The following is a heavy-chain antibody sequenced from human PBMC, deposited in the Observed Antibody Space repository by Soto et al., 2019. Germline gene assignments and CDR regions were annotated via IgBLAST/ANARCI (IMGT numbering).Heavy chain of an antibody. D-gene: IGHD3-10*01. CDR2: IHSSGST. CDR1: GDSISSYY. Sequence: QVQLQESGPGLVKPSETLSLTCTVSGDSISSYYWTWIRQPPGKGLEWIGYIHSSGSTNYNPSFKSRVTMSVDTSKNHFSLRLSSLTAADTAVYYCARFGRGYSYYGMDVWGQGTTVIVSS. J-gene: IGHJ6*02. CDR3: ARFGRGYSYYGMDV. V-gene: IGHV4-4*09.